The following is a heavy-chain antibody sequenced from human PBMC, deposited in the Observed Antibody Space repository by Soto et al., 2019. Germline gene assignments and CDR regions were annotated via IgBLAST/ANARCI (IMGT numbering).Heavy chain of an antibody. CDR1: GGSISSGDYY. CDR3: ARDRYYGSGTYYNFYYGMDV. Sequence: SETLSLTCSVSGGSISSGDYYWNWIRQPPGKGLEWIGYIYYSGNTYYNPSLRSRVTISLDRSENQFSLKLSFVTAADTAVYYCARDRYYGSGTYYNFYYGMDVWGQGTTVTVSS. D-gene: IGHD3-10*01. V-gene: IGHV4-30-4*01. CDR2: IYYSGNT. J-gene: IGHJ6*02.